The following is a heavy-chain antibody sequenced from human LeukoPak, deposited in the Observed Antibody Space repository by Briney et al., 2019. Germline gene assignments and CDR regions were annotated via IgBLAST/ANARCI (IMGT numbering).Heavy chain of an antibody. Sequence: GGSLRLSCVVSGFTFSSYTMNWVRQAPGRGLEWVSSICSSGSYMFYADSVKGRFTISRDNAKNSLYLQMNSLRAEDTAVYYCAREWGPAAMAHTLNWGQGTLVTVSS. CDR2: ICSSGSYM. CDR1: GFTFSSYT. CDR3: AREWGPAAMAHTLN. V-gene: IGHV3-21*01. J-gene: IGHJ4*02. D-gene: IGHD2-2*01.